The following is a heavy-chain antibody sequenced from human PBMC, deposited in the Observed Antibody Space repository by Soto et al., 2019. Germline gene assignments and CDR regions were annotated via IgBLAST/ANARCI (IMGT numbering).Heavy chain of an antibody. Sequence: SETLSLTCTVSGGSISSYYWSWIRQPPGKGLEWIGYIYYSGSTNYNPSLKSRVTISVDTSKNQFSLKLSSVTAADTAVYYCARSYCSGGSCLLYYFDYWGQGTLVTVSS. CDR2: IYYSGST. V-gene: IGHV4-59*01. D-gene: IGHD2-15*01. J-gene: IGHJ4*02. CDR3: ARSYCSGGSCLLYYFDY. CDR1: GGSISSYY.